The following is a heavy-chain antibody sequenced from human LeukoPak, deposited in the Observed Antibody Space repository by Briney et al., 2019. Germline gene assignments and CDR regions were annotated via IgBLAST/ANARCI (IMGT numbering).Heavy chain of an antibody. CDR2: IKQDESEK. V-gene: IGHV3-7*01. Sequence: GGSLRLSCSASGFTSSSYWMSWVRQAPGKGLEWVANIKQDESEKYYVDSVKGRFTISRDNAKNSLYLQMNSLRAEDTAVYYCARVEDYDILTGFDYWGQGTLVTVSS. D-gene: IGHD3-9*01. CDR1: GFTSSSYW. J-gene: IGHJ4*02. CDR3: ARVEDYDILTGFDY.